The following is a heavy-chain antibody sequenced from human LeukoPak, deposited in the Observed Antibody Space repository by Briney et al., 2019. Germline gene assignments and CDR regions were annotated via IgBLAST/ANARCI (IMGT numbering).Heavy chain of an antibody. V-gene: IGHV1-8*01. CDR1: GYTFTSYD. CDR2: MNPNSGNT. D-gene: IGHD3-10*01. J-gene: IGHJ4*02. CDR3: ARGNNIWFGELFHSDY. Sequence: ASVKVSCKASGYTFTSYDINWVRQATGQGLEWMGWMNPNSGNTGYAQKFQGRVTMTRNTSISTAYMELSSLRSEDTAVYYCARGNNIWFGELFHSDYWGQGTLVTVSS.